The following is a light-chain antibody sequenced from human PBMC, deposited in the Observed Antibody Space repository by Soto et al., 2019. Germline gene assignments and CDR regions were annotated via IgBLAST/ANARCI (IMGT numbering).Light chain of an antibody. J-gene: IGKJ1*01. CDR3: QQHHNWPPWT. Sequence: EIVMTLSPVTLSVSPGERATLSCRASQSVSSDLAWYQQKPGQAPRLLIYGASTRATGIPDRFSGSGSGTEFTLTISSLQSEDFAVYYCQQHHNWPPWTFGQGTRVEIK. V-gene: IGKV3-15*01. CDR1: QSVSSD. CDR2: GAS.